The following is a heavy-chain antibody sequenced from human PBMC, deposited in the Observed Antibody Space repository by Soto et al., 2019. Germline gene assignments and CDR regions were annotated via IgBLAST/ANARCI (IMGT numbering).Heavy chain of an antibody. V-gene: IGHV3-23*01. Sequence: EVQLLESGGGLVQPGGSLRLSCAASGFTFSSYAMSWVRQAPGKGLEWVSAISGSGGSTYYADSVKGRFTISRDNSKNPLYLQMNSLRAEDTAVYYCAKNGVVVAATPSGWFDPWGQGTLVTVSS. D-gene: IGHD2-15*01. CDR3: AKNGVVVAATPSGWFDP. CDR1: GFTFSSYA. J-gene: IGHJ5*02. CDR2: ISGSGGST.